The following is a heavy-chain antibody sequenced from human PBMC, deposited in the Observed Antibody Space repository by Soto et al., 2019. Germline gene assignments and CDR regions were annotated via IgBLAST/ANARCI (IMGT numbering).Heavy chain of an antibody. Sequence: PGGSLRLSCAASGFTFSSYWMSWVRQAPGKGLEWVANIKQDGSEKNYVDSVKGRFTISRDNAKNSLYLQMNSLRAEDTAVYYCARDHLLVGATGASDIWGQGTMVTVSS. CDR1: GFTFSSYW. CDR2: IKQDGSEK. J-gene: IGHJ3*02. D-gene: IGHD1-26*01. CDR3: ARDHLLVGATGASDI. V-gene: IGHV3-7*01.